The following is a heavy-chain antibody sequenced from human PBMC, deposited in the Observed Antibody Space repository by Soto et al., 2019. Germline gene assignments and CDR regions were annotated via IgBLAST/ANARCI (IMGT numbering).Heavy chain of an antibody. CDR1: GFTFSIYW. V-gene: IGHV3-7*03. D-gene: IGHD6-19*01. Sequence: GGSLRLSCAASGFTFSIYWMSWVRQAPGKGLEWVANIKQDGSEKYYVDSVKGRFTISRDNAKNSLYLQMNSLRAEDTAVYYCASGIGSSGEDYYYGMDVWGQGTTVTVSS. J-gene: IGHJ6*02. CDR2: IKQDGSEK. CDR3: ASGIGSSGEDYYYGMDV.